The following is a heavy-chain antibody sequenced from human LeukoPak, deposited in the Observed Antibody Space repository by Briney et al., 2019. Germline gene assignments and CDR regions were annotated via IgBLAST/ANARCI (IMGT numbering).Heavy chain of an antibody. CDR1: GGSISSYY. D-gene: IGHD3-22*01. Sequence: SETLSLTCTVSGGSISSYYWSWIRQPPGKGLEWIGHIYYSGSTNYNPSLKSRVTISVDTSKNKFSLKLNSVTAADTAVYYCARGRVLYDSTGYSYWGQGTLVTLSS. J-gene: IGHJ4*02. CDR2: IYYSGST. V-gene: IGHV4-59*01. CDR3: ARGRVLYDSTGYSY.